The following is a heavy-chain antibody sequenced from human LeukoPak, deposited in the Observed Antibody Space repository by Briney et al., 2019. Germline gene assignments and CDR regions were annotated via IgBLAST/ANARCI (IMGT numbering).Heavy chain of an antibody. CDR2: IYYSGST. J-gene: IGHJ5*02. CDR3: ARGPLGYGSSTSCNLTS. V-gene: IGHV4-30-4*08. Sequence: SQTLSLTCTVSGGSISSGDYYWSWIRQPPGKGLEWIGYIYYSGSTYYNPSLKSRVTISVDTSKNQFSLKLSSVTAADTAVYYCARGPLGYGSSTSCNLTSWAKETLVTVS. CDR1: GGSISSGDYY. D-gene: IGHD2-2*03.